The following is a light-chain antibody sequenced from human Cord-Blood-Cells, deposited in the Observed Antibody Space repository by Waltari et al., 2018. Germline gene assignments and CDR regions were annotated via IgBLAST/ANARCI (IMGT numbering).Light chain of an antibody. J-gene: IGKJ4*01. V-gene: IGKV3-20*01. Sequence: EIVSTQSPGTLSLSPGERVTLSCRASQSVSSSYLAWYQQKPGQAPRLLIYGASSRATGIPDRFSGSGSGTDFTLTISRLEPEDFAVYYCQQYGSSPPLTFGGGTKVEIK. CDR2: GAS. CDR1: QSVSSSY. CDR3: QQYGSSPPLT.